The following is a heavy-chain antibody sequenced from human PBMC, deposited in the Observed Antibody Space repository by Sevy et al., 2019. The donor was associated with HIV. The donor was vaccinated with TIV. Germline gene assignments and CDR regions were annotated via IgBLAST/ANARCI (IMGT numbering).Heavy chain of an antibody. Sequence: GGSLRLSCAASGFTFSSYAMSWVRQAPGKGLEWVSAISGSGGSTYYADSVKGRFTISRDNSKNTLYLQMNSLRAEDKAVYYCATTAGRGSGWYGGWFDPWGQGTLVTVSS. CDR2: ISGSGGST. J-gene: IGHJ5*02. V-gene: IGHV3-23*01. CDR1: GFTFSSYA. CDR3: ATTAGRGSGWYGGWFDP. D-gene: IGHD6-19*01.